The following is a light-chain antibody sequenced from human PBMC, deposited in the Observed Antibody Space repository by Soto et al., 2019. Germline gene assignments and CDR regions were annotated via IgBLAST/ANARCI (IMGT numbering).Light chain of an antibody. CDR1: QSVRNNN. V-gene: IGKV3-20*01. Sequence: ELVLTQSPGTLSLSPGESATLSCRDSQSVRNNNLNWYQQKAGQAPRLLIYGAYIRATGIPDRFSGSGSGTDFTLTISRLEPEDFALYFCQQYGSSAPITFGQGTRLEIK. CDR3: QQYGSSAPIT. CDR2: GAY. J-gene: IGKJ5*01.